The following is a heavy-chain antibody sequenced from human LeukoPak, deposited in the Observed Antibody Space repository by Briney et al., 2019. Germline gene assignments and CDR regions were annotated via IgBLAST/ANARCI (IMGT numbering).Heavy chain of an antibody. CDR3: AKAVQAYSSSWYYFDY. J-gene: IGHJ4*02. CDR1: GFTFSSYS. Sequence: GGSLRLSCAASGFTFSSYSMNWVRQAPGKGLEWVSYISSSSSTIYYADSVKGRFTISRDNAKNSLYLQMNSLRAEDMALYYCAKAVQAYSSSWYYFDYWGQGTLVTVSS. V-gene: IGHV3-48*04. CDR2: ISSSSSTI. D-gene: IGHD6-13*01.